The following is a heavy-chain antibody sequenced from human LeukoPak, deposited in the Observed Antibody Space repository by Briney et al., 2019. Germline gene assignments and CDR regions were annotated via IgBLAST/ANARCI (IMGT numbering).Heavy chain of an antibody. J-gene: IGHJ6*02. Sequence: HWASVKVSCKASGGTFSSYAISWVRQAPGQGLEWMGRIIAILGIANYAQKFQGRVTITADKSTSTAYMELSSLRSEDTAVYYCARFCTNGVCYGPGFYYYGMDVWGQGTTVTVSS. D-gene: IGHD2-8*01. CDR1: GGTFSSYA. V-gene: IGHV1-69*10. CDR2: IIAILGIA. CDR3: ARFCTNGVCYGPGFYYYGMDV.